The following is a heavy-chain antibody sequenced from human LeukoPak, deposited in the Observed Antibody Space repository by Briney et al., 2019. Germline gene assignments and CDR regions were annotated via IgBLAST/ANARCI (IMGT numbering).Heavy chain of an antibody. Sequence: PGGSLRLSCAASGFTFSSYAMSWVRQAPGKGLEWVSGISGSGGSTNYADSVKGRFTISRDNSKNTLYLQMNSLRAEDTAVYYCAKDSRYSGNIKAFDIWGQATMVTVST. CDR1: GFTFSSYA. CDR2: ISGSGGST. V-gene: IGHV3-23*01. CDR3: AKDSRYSGNIKAFDI. J-gene: IGHJ3*02. D-gene: IGHD1-26*01.